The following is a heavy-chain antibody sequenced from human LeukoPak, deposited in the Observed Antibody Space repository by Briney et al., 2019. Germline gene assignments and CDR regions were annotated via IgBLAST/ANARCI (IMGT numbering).Heavy chain of an antibody. Sequence: ASVKVSCKASGYTFTGYYMHWVRQAPGQGLEWMGWINPNSGGTNYAQKFQGRVTMTTDTSTSTAYMELRSLRSDDTAVYYCARYGRIAAAGIDYWGQGTLVTVSS. CDR3: ARYGRIAAAGIDY. CDR2: INPNSGGT. D-gene: IGHD6-13*01. V-gene: IGHV1-2*02. J-gene: IGHJ4*02. CDR1: GYTFTGYY.